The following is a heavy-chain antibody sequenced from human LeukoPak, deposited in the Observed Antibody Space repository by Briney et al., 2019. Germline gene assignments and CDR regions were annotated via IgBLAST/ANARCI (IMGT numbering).Heavy chain of an antibody. CDR1: GGTFSSYA. D-gene: IGHD5-18*01. CDR2: IIPILGIA. Sequence: SVKVSCKTSGGTFSSYAISWVRQAPGQGLEWMGRIIPILGIANYAQKFQGRVTITADKSTSTAYMELSSLRSEDTAVYYCARGLPEYYFDYWGQGTLVTVSS. V-gene: IGHV1-69*04. J-gene: IGHJ4*02. CDR3: ARGLPEYYFDY.